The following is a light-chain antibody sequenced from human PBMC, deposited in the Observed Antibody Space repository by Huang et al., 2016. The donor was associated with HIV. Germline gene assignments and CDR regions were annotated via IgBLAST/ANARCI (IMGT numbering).Light chain of an antibody. J-gene: IGKJ1*01. Sequence: AIQMTQSPSSLSASVGDRVSISCRASQGVRNDLAWYQQRPGKAPKLLISAASSLENGVPSIFSGSQSGTDFTLTISSLQPEDFATYYCLQHYIFPPTFGQGTRVEIK. CDR1: QGVRND. V-gene: IGKV1-6*01. CDR3: LQHYIFPPT. CDR2: AAS.